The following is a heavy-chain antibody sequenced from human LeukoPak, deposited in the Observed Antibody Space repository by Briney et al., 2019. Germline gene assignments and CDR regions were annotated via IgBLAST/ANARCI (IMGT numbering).Heavy chain of an antibody. CDR1: GYSFRTYW. V-gene: IGHV5-51*01. CDR3: ARADTAMVPFDY. Sequence: GESLKISCKGSGYSFRTYWIGWVRQMPGKGLESMGIIYPGDSETRYSPSFQGQVTISADKSISTAYLQWSSLKASDTAMYYCARADTAMVPFDYWGRGTLVTVSS. D-gene: IGHD5-18*01. J-gene: IGHJ4*02. CDR2: IYPGDSET.